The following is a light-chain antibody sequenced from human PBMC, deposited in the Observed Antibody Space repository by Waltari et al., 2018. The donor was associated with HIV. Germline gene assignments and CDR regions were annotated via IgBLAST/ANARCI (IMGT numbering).Light chain of an antibody. CDR3: AAWDDSLSGQWV. V-gene: IGLV1-47*02. Sequence: QSVLTQPPPASGTPGQRVTISCSGSSSNIGSNYVYWYQQLPGAAPKLLIYSNKQRPSGVPDRFSGSKSGTSASLAISGLRSEDEADYYCAAWDDSLSGQWVFGGGTKLTVL. J-gene: IGLJ3*02. CDR1: SSNIGSNY. CDR2: SNK.